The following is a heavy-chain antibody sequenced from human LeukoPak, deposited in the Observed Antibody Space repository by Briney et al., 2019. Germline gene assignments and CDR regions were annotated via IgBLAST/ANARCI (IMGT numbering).Heavy chain of an antibody. CDR2: IYSSGST. Sequence: PGGSLRLSCAASGFTFSDYWMHWVRQAPGKGLEWVSLIYSSGSTYYADSVKGRFTISTDSSKNTLYLQMNSLRAEDTAVYYCARDGYDTSGYYRDYWGQGTLVTVSS. CDR1: GFTFSDYW. V-gene: IGHV3-66*01. J-gene: IGHJ4*02. CDR3: ARDGYDTSGYYRDY. D-gene: IGHD3-22*01.